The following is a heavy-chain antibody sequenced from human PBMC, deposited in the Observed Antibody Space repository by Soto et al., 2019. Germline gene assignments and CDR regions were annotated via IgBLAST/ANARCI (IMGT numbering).Heavy chain of an antibody. J-gene: IGHJ5*01. Sequence: QEQLVESGGAVVQPGRSLTLSCAASGFTFSANAMHWVRQAPGKGLEWVAVIAYDGTIKIYRDSVKGRFTISRDDSKSPLFLQMKRPRPEDPAGFFCARDKIKGAPDYLGPWGQGTLVTVSS. V-gene: IGHV3-30*14. CDR3: ARDKIKGAPDYLGP. CDR1: GFTFSANA. D-gene: IGHD5-12*01. CDR2: IAYDGTIK.